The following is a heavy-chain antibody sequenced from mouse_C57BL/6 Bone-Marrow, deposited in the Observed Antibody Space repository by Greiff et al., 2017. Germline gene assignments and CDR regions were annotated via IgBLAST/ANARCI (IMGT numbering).Heavy chain of an antibody. CDR1: GYTFTSYW. Sequence: QVQLQQPGAELVRPGSSVKLSCKASGYTFTSYWMHWVKQRPIQGLEWIGNIDPSDSETHYNQKFKDKATLTVDKSSSTAYMPLSSLTSEDSAVYYWARELLRYRDWYFDVWGGGTTVTVSS. J-gene: IGHJ1*01. V-gene: IGHV1-52*01. D-gene: IGHD1-1*01. CDR3: ARELLRYRDWYFDV. CDR2: IDPSDSET.